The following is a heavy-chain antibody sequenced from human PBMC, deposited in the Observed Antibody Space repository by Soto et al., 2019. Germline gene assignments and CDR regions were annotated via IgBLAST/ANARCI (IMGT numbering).Heavy chain of an antibody. CDR3: ARVSDDSSGYYPRGDWFDP. CDR2: INSDGSST. CDR1: GFTFSSYW. Sequence: GGSLRLSCAASGFTFSSYWMHWVRQAPGKGLVWVSRINSDGSSTSYADSVKGRFTISRDNAKNTLYLQMNSLRAEDTAVYYCARVSDDSSGYYPRGDWFDPWGQGTLVTVSS. J-gene: IGHJ5*02. V-gene: IGHV3-74*01. D-gene: IGHD3-22*01.